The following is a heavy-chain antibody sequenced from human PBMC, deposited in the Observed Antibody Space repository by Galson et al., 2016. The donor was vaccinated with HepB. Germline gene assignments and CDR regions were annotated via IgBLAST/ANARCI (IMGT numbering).Heavy chain of an antibody. Sequence: SLRLSCAASGFTFSSFAMSWVRRVPGKGLEWVSAISGRGDRIRYAESVKGRFIISRDNSKNTLDVEMKSLRVEDTAVYYCAKEGWFGELLYGHFDFWGQETLVTVSS. CDR1: GFTFSSFA. V-gene: IGHV3-23*01. CDR3: AKEGWFGELLYGHFDF. D-gene: IGHD3-10*01. J-gene: IGHJ4*02. CDR2: ISGRGDRI.